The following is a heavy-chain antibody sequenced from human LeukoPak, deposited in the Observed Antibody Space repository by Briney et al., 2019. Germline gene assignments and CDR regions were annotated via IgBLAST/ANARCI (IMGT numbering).Heavy chain of an antibody. CDR3: ARDAPPKYYDFWGGYYYYYGMDV. J-gene: IGHJ6*02. D-gene: IGHD3-3*01. CDR1: GFTFSSYS. CDR2: ISSSSSYI. V-gene: IGHV3-21*01. Sequence: GGSLRLSCAASGFTFSSYSMNWVRQAPGKGLEWVSSISSSSSYIYYADSVKGRFTISRDNAKNSLYLQMNSLRAEDTAVYYCARDAPPKYYDFWGGYYYYYGMDVRGQGTTVTVSS.